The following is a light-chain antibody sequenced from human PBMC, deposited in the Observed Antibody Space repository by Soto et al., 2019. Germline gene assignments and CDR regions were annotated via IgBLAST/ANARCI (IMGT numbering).Light chain of an antibody. J-gene: IGKJ5*01. CDR1: QSVSSY. V-gene: IGKV3-20*01. CDR2: GVS. Sequence: EIVLTQSPATLSLSPGARATLSCRASQSVSSYLAWYQQKPGQAPKFLIYGVSSRATGIPDRFSGSGSGTDFTLTISRLEPEDFAVYHCQQYGSSPLITFGQGTRLEIK. CDR3: QQYGSSPLIT.